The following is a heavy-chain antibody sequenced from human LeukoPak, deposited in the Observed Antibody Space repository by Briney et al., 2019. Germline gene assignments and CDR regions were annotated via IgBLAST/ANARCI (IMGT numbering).Heavy chain of an antibody. V-gene: IGHV3-66*04. CDR2: IYSGGST. D-gene: IGHD3-22*01. Sequence: GGSLRLSCAASGFTVSSNYMSWVRQAPGKGLEWVSVIYSGGSTYYADSVKGRFTISRDNVKNSLYLQMNSLRAEDTAVYYCARRAGDYSHPYDYWGQGILVTVSS. J-gene: IGHJ4*02. CDR1: GFTVSSNY. CDR3: ARRAGDYSHPYDY.